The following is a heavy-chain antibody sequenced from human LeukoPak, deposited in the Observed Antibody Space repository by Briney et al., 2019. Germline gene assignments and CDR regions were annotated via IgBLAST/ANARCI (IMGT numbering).Heavy chain of an antibody. CDR2: ISSSSSYT. CDR3: ARVCGYCSGGSCYRSWFDP. V-gene: IGHV3-11*06. J-gene: IGHJ5*02. D-gene: IGHD2-15*01. Sequence: GGSLRLSCAASGFTFSDSYMSWIRQAPGKGLEWVSYISSSSSYTNYADSVKGRFTISRDNAKNSLYLQMNSLRAEDTAVYYCARVCGYCSGGSCYRSWFDPWGQGTLVTVSS. CDR1: GFTFSDSY.